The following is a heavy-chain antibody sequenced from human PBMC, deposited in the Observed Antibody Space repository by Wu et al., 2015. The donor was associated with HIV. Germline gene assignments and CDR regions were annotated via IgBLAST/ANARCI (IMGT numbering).Heavy chain of an antibody. V-gene: IGHV1-69*12. CDR3: ARCGARPYRPYYYYMDV. J-gene: IGHJ6*03. CDR2: IIPIFGTA. CDR1: GGTFSSYA. D-gene: IGHD1-26*01. Sequence: QVQLVQSGAEVKKPGSSVKVSCKASGGTFSSYAISWVRQAPGQGLEWMGGIIPIFGTANYAQKFQGRVTITADESTSTAYMELSSLRSEDTAVYYCARCGARPYRPYYYYMDVWGKGTTVTVSS.